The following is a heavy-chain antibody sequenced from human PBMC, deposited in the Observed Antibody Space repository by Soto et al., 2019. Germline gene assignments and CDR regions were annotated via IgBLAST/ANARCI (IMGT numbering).Heavy chain of an antibody. J-gene: IGHJ6*01. Sequence: SETLSLTCAVYGGSFSGYYWSWIRQPPGKGLEWIGEINHSGSTNYNPSLKSRVTISVDTSKNQFSLKLSSVTAADTAVYYCARTYKLEYCYGSGSYYNPLGRPRVAAYGMDVWGKGPRSPSPQ. CDR3: ARTYKLEYCYGSGSYYNPLGRPRVAAYGMDV. CDR2: INHSGST. D-gene: IGHD3-10*01. CDR1: GGSFSGYY. V-gene: IGHV4-34*01.